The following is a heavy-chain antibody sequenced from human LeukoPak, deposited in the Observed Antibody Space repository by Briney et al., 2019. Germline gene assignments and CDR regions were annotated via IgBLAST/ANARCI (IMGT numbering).Heavy chain of an antibody. V-gene: IGHV3-30*02. J-gene: IGHJ4*02. CDR1: GFTFVSHA. D-gene: IGHD1-26*01. CDR3: AREAGAPDY. CDR2: INHYGTIV. Sequence: PGGSLRLSCAVSGFTFVSHAMNWVRQAPGKGLEWISFINHYGTIVYYADSVKGRFAISRDNSKNTLYLQMNSLRAEDTAVYYCAREAGAPDYWGQGTLVTVSS.